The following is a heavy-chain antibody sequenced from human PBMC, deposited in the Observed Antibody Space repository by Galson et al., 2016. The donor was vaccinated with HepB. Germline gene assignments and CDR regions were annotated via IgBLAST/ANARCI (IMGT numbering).Heavy chain of an antibody. D-gene: IGHD5-12*01. V-gene: IGHV3-30*09. Sequence: RSFSMQWVRQAPGKGLEWVAIISYDGSHKYYSDSVKGRFAISRDNSKNTLYLQMSSLRAEDTAVYYCARVKDEYNSGWNVNDYWGQGILVTVSS. CDR3: ARVKDEYNSGWNVNDY. J-gene: IGHJ4*02. CDR2: ISYDGSHK. CDR1: RSFS.